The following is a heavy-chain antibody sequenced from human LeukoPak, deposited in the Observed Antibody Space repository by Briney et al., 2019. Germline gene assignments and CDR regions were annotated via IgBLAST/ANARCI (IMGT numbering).Heavy chain of an antibody. CDR2: ISAYNGNT. CDR1: GGTFSSYA. J-gene: IGHJ6*02. D-gene: IGHD2-2*01. V-gene: IGHV1-18*01. Sequence: GASVKVSCKASGGTFSSYAISWVRQAPGQGLEWMGWISAYNGNTNYAQKLQGRVTMTTDTSTSTAYMELRSLRSDDTAVYYCARDIVVVPAANHYYYGMDVWGQGTTVTVSS. CDR3: ARDIVVVPAANHYYYGMDV.